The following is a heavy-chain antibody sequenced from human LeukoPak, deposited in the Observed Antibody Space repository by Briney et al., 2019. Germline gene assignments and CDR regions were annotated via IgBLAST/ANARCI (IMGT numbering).Heavy chain of an antibody. Sequence: GGSLRLSCAASVFTFSSYAMHWVRQAPGKGLEYVSDISCNGGSKYYADSVKGRFTISRDNSKNTLYLQMDSLRAQDRPVYYCARGTMGATVYMD. CDR2: ISCNGGSK. J-gene: IGHJ6*03. D-gene: IGHD3-3*01. V-gene: IGHV3-64*02. CDR1: VFTFSSYA. CDR3: ARGTMGATVYMD.